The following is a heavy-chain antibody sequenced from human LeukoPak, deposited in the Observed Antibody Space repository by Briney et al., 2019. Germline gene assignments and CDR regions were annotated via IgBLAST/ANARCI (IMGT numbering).Heavy chain of an antibody. D-gene: IGHD4-23*01. CDR2: MNPNSGNT. J-gene: IGHJ5*02. Sequence: ASVKVSCKGSEYTFTSYDINWVRQATGQGLEWMGWMNPNSGNTGYAQKFQGRVTMTRYTSISTAYMGLSSLRSEDPAVYFCARSNYGGKRWFDPWGQGTLVIVSS. V-gene: IGHV1-8*01. CDR1: EYTFTSYD. CDR3: ARSNYGGKRWFDP.